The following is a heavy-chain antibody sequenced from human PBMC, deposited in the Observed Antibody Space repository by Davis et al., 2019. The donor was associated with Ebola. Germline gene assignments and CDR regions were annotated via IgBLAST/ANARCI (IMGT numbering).Heavy chain of an antibody. Sequence: GESLKISCAASGFTFSSYWMSWVRQAPGKGLEWVSSISSSSSYIYYADSVKGRFTISRDNAKNSLYLQMNSLRAEDTAVYYCARGRVIVATNFDYWGQGTLVTVSS. CDR3: ARGRVIVATNFDY. J-gene: IGHJ4*02. V-gene: IGHV3-21*01. D-gene: IGHD5-12*01. CDR1: GFTFSSYW. CDR2: ISSSSSYI.